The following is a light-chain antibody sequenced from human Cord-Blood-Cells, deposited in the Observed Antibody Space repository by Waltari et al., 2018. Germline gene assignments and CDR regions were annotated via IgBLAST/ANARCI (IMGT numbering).Light chain of an antibody. J-gene: IGLJ3*02. Sequence: QSALTQPRSVSGSPGQSVTISCPGTSSDLGGYTYVSWYQQHPGKAPNLMIYDVSKRPSGVPDRFSGSKSGNTASLTISGLQAEDEADYYCCSYAGSYTFGVFGGGTKLTVL. CDR2: DVS. V-gene: IGLV2-11*01. CDR3: CSYAGSYTFGV. CDR1: SSDLGGYTY.